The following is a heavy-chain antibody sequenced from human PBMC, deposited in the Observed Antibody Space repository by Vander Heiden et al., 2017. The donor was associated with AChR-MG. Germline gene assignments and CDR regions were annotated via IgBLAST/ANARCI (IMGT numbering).Heavy chain of an antibody. D-gene: IGHD3-16*02. J-gene: IGHJ2*01. CDR2: INAGNGNT. CDR1: GYTFTSYA. CDR3: ARDNDYIGGSYRAWYFDL. V-gene: IGHV1-3*01. Sequence: QVQLVQSGAEVKKPGASVKVSCKASGYTFTSYAMHWVRQAPGQRLEWMGWINAGNGNTKYSKKFQGRVTITRDTSASTAYRELSSLRSEETAVYYCARDNDYIGGSYRAWYFDLWGRGTLVTVSS.